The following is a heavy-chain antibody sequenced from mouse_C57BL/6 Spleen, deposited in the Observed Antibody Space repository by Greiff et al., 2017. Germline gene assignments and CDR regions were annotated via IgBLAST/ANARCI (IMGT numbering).Heavy chain of an antibody. V-gene: IGHV5-16*01. D-gene: IGHD2-1*01. CDR2: INYDGSST. J-gene: IGHJ4*01. Sequence: EVMLVESEGGLVQPGSSMKLSCTASGFTFSDYYMAWVRQVPEKGLEWVANINYDGSSTYYLDSLKSRFIISRENAKNILYLQMSSLKSEDTATYYCARALGGNYVNAMDYWGQGTSVTVSS. CDR3: ARALGGNYVNAMDY. CDR1: GFTFSDYY.